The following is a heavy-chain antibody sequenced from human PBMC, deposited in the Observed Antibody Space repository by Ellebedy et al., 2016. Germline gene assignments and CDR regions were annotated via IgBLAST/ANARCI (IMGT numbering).Heavy chain of an antibody. CDR1: GFTFTSSA. CDR2: IVVGSGNT. CDR3: AVHGAGGDGDAFDI. J-gene: IGHJ3*02. V-gene: IGHV1-58*01. Sequence: SVKVSXXASGFTFTSSAVQWVRQARGQRLEWIGWIVVGSGNTNYAQKFQERVTITRDMSTSTAYMELSSLRSEDTAVYYCAVHGAGGDGDAFDIWGQGTTVTVSS. D-gene: IGHD2-21*01.